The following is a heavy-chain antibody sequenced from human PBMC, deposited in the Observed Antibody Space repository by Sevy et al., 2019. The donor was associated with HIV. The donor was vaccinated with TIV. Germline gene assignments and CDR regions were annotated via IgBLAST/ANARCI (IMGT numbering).Heavy chain of an antibody. CDR1: GFTFSSHG. CDR3: ARVARYSGSFKPIDY. J-gene: IGHJ4*02. D-gene: IGHD1-26*01. Sequence: GESLKISCVASGFTFSSHGLHWVRQAPGKGLEWVAVIWYDGSNKYYADSVKGRFTISRDDSKNTLYLQMNSLRAEDTAVYYCARVARYSGSFKPIDYWGQGTLVTVSS. CDR2: IWYDGSNK. V-gene: IGHV3-33*01.